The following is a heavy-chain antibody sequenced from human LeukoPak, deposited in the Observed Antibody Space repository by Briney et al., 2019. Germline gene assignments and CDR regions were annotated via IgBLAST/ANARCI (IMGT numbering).Heavy chain of an antibody. Sequence: GGSLRLSCAASGFTFSSYWISWVRQAPGKGLEWVANIKQDGSEKYYVDSVKGRFTISRDNAKNSLYLQMNSLRAEDTAVYYCARRDVDELLSPAPHFDYWGQGTLVTVSS. D-gene: IGHD2-15*01. CDR1: GFTFSSYW. CDR2: IKQDGSEK. V-gene: IGHV3-7*01. CDR3: ARRDVDELLSPAPHFDY. J-gene: IGHJ4*02.